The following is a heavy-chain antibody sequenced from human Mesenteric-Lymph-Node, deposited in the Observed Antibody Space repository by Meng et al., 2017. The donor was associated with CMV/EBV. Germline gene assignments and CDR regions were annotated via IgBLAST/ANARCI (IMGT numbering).Heavy chain of an antibody. CDR1: GFTFSSYW. V-gene: IGHV3-7*01. CDR3: ARDPPPMAVAGTFWGYYYYGMDV. Sequence: GESLKISCAASGFTFSSYWMSWVRQAPGKGLEWVANIKQDGSEKYYVDSVKGRFTISRDNAKNSLYLQMNSLRAEDTAVYYCARDPPPMAVAGTFWGYYYYGMDVWGQGTTVTVSS. J-gene: IGHJ6*02. CDR2: IKQDGSEK. D-gene: IGHD6-19*01.